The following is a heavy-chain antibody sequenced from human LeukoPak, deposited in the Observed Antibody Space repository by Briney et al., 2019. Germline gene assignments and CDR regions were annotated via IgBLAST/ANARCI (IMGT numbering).Heavy chain of an antibody. Sequence: PSETLSLTCAVYGGSFSGYYWSWIRQPPGKGLEWIGEINHSGSTNYNPSLKSRVTISVDTSKNQFSLKLSSVTAADTAVYYCARGYCSSTSCYRVRAFDIWGQGTLVTVSS. J-gene: IGHJ4*02. V-gene: IGHV4-34*01. CDR1: GGSFSGYY. CDR2: INHSGST. CDR3: ARGYCSSTSCYRVRAFDI. D-gene: IGHD2-2*01.